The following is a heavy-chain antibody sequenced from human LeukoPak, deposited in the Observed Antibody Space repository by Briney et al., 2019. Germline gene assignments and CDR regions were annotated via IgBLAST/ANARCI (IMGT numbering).Heavy chain of an antibody. CDR2: IKQDGSDE. Sequence: QAGGFLRLSCAASGFTFSSYWMNWVRQAPGKGLEWVANIKQDGSDEYYVDSVKGRFTISRDNAKNPLYLQMDSLSVEDTAVYYCARDQALKLWVNYYYYIDVWGKGTTVTVSS. V-gene: IGHV3-7*01. CDR3: ARDQALKLWVNYYYYIDV. J-gene: IGHJ6*03. CDR1: GFTFSSYW. D-gene: IGHD3-10*01.